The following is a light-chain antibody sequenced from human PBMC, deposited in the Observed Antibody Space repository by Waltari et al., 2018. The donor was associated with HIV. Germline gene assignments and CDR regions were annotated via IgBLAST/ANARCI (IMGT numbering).Light chain of an antibody. CDR1: SSDVGGYNY. CDR3: NAYTSTRVL. J-gene: IGLJ2*01. V-gene: IGLV2-14*01. Sequence: QSALTQPASVSGSPGQSITIPCIGTSSDVGGYNYASRSQHNPAKAPKPMTYEVSNRPSSVSNLFCGSKSGNTASLTISGSQAEGEAEYYCNAYTSTRVLFGGGTKLTVL. CDR2: EVS.